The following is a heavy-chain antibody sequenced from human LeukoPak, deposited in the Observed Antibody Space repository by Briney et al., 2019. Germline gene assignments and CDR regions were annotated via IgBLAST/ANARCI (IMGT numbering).Heavy chain of an antibody. V-gene: IGHV4-31*03. CDR2: IYYSGST. Sequence: SQTLSLTCTVSGGSISSGGYYWSWLRQHPGKGLEWIGYIYYSGSTYDNPSLKRRVTISVDTSKNQFSLNLSSVTAADTAVYYCARGGGYSYGLGFDYWGQGTLVTVSS. CDR1: GGSISSGGYY. CDR3: ARGGGYSYGLGFDY. D-gene: IGHD5-18*01. J-gene: IGHJ4*02.